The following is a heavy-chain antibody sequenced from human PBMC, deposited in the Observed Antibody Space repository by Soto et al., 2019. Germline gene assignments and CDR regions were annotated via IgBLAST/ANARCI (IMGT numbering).Heavy chain of an antibody. V-gene: IGHV3-23*01. CDR3: AKDQRYSSGWYPGY. J-gene: IGHJ4*02. CDR1: GFTFSSYA. D-gene: IGHD6-19*01. CDR2: ISGSGGST. Sequence: GGSLRLSCAASGFTFSSYAMSWVRQAPGKGLEWVSAISGSGGSTYYADSVKGRFTISRDNSKNTLYLQMSSLRAEDTAVYYCAKDQRYSSGWYPGYWGQGTLVTVSS.